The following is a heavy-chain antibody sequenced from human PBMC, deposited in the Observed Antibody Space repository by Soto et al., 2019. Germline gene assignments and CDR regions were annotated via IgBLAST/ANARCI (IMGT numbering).Heavy chain of an antibody. CDR3: AVGMDV. CDR1: GFTFSSYE. Sequence: EVQLVESGGDLVQPGGSLRLSCAASGFTFSSYEMNWVRQAPGKGLEWVSYISSSGSTIFYADSLKGRFTISRDNAKKSLFLQMNSLRGEDTAVYYCAVGMDVWGQGTTAIVSS. J-gene: IGHJ6*02. CDR2: ISSSGSTI. V-gene: IGHV3-48*03.